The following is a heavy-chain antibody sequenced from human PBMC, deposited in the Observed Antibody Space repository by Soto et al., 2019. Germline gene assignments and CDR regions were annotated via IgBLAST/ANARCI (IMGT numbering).Heavy chain of an antibody. CDR1: GYSSNSYW. J-gene: IGHJ6*02. CDR3: ARSQLEFSYSHGMDV. CDR2: IYPDDSDT. D-gene: IGHD2-2*01. V-gene: IGHV5-51*01. Sequence: GESLKISCKGSGYSSNSYWIGWVRQMPGKGLEWMGIIYPDDSDTRYSPSFQGQVTISADKSISTAFLQWSSLKASDTAMYYCARSQLEFSYSHGMDVWGQGTTVTVSS.